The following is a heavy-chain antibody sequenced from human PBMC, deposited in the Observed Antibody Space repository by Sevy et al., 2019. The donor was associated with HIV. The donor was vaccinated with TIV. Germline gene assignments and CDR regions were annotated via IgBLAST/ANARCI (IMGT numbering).Heavy chain of an antibody. CDR3: ARVAAVASTLYYFDF. Sequence: GESLKISCAASGFSFSTYSMNWVRQAPGKGLEWVSYISTSSSTIYYADSVKGRFIISRDNAKRSLYLQMNSLRDEDTAVYYCARVAAVASTLYYFDFWGQGTLVTVSS. CDR2: ISTSSSTI. D-gene: IGHD6-19*01. V-gene: IGHV3-48*02. CDR1: GFSFSTYS. J-gene: IGHJ4*02.